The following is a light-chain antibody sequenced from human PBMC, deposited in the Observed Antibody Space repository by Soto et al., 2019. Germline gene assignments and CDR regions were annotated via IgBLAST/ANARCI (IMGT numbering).Light chain of an antibody. J-gene: IGLJ1*01. CDR3: SSYTTSNTRQIV. CDR1: SSDVGGYNY. CDR2: DVS. V-gene: IGLV2-14*03. Sequence: QSALTQPASVSGSPGRSITISCTGTSSDVGGYNYVSWYQHHPGRAPKLMIYDVSNRPSGVSNRFSGSKSGNTASLTISGLQPEDEADYYCSSYTTSNTRQIVFGTRTKVTVL.